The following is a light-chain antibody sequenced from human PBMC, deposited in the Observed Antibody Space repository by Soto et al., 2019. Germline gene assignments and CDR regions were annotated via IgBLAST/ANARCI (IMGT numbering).Light chain of an antibody. V-gene: IGLV1-47*01. CDR2: RNN. CDR3: AAWVDSLGSV. CDR1: SSNIGSNY. J-gene: IGLJ1*01. Sequence: QSARTQPPSASGTPGQRVTISCSGSSSNIGSNYVYWYQQLPGTAPKLLIYRNNQRPSGVPDRFSGSKSGTSASLAISGLRSEDEADYYCAAWVDSLGSVFGTGTKVTVL.